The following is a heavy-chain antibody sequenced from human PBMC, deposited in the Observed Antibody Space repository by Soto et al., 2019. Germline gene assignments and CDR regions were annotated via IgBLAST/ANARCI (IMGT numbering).Heavy chain of an antibody. V-gene: IGHV3-21*01. J-gene: IGHJ6*02. CDR2: ISPSTSHI. CDR1: GFTFSSCT. Sequence: EVHLVESGGGLVKPGGSLRLSCAVSGFTFSSCTMNWVRQAPGKGREWVSSISPSTSHIYYADSVKGRFTISRDNAKNSLFLQMNSLRAEDTAVYHCSGCSGGACHQNYGMDVWGQGTTVTVSS. CDR3: SGCSGGACHQNYGMDV. D-gene: IGHD2-15*01.